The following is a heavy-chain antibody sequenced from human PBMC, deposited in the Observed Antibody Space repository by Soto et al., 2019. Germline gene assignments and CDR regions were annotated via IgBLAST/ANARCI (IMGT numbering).Heavy chain of an antibody. D-gene: IGHD6-19*01. Sequence: EVQLLESGGGLVQPGRSLRLSCAASGFTFNSYAVSWVRQAPGKGLEWVSAISDICGTTYYADSVKGRFTISRDNSKNTLYLQMNCLRAEDTAVYYCAREYSSAWKTVDYWGQGTLVTVSS. CDR2: ISDICGTT. CDR3: AREYSSAWKTVDY. J-gene: IGHJ4*02. CDR1: GFTFNSYA. V-gene: IGHV3-23*01.